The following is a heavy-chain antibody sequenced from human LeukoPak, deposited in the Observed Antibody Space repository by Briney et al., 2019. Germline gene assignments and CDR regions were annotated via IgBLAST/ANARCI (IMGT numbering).Heavy chain of an antibody. V-gene: IGHV4-39*07. CDR2: IYYSGST. D-gene: IGHD6-19*01. J-gene: IGHJ4*02. Sequence: SETSSLTCTVSGTSLSSSIYYWGWIRQPPGKGLQWIGSIYYSGSTYYNPSLKSRVTISIDTSKNQFSLKLSSVTAADTAVYYCARPRRAMAGAIDYWGQGTLVTVSS. CDR1: GTSLSSSIYY. CDR3: ARPRRAMAGAIDY.